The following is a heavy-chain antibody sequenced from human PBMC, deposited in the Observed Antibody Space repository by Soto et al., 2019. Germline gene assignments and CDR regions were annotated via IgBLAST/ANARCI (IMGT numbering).Heavy chain of an antibody. V-gene: IGHV4-59*01. CDR2: IYYSVTT. CDR3: ARGPTYYYDSSGYYPFDY. Sequence: QVQLQESGPGLVKPSETLSLTCTVSGGSISSYYWSWIRQPPGKGLEWIGYIYYSVTTNYNPSLKIRVTISVDTSKNQFSLKLSSVTAADTAVYYCARGPTYYYDSSGYYPFDYWGQGTLVTVSS. J-gene: IGHJ4*02. D-gene: IGHD3-22*01. CDR1: GGSISSYY.